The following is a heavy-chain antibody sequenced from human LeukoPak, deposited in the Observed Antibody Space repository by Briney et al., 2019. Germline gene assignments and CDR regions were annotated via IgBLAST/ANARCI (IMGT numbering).Heavy chain of an antibody. V-gene: IGHV4-38-2*02. J-gene: IGHJ4*02. Sequence: PSETLSLTCTVSGYSISSGYYWGWIRQPPGKGLEWIGSIYHSGSTYYNPSLKSRVTISVDTSKNQFSLKLSSVTAADTAVYYCANSAYHIFLEYWGQGTLVTVSS. CDR3: ANSAYHIFLEY. CDR1: GYSISSGYY. D-gene: IGHD3-9*01. CDR2: IYHSGST.